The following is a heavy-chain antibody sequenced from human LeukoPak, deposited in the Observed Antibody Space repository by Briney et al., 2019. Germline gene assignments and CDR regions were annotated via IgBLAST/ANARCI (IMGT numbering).Heavy chain of an antibody. CDR3: AKDSSGSYSHFDY. V-gene: IGHV3-30*02. J-gene: IGHJ4*02. D-gene: IGHD3-22*01. Sequence: PGGSLRLSCAASGFIFGSYGMHWVRQAPGKGLEWVAFVWYDGTNKYYADSVKGRFTISRDNSKNTLYLQINSLRPEDTAVYYRAKDSSGSYSHFDYWGQGTLVTVSS. CDR1: GFIFGSYG. CDR2: VWYDGTNK.